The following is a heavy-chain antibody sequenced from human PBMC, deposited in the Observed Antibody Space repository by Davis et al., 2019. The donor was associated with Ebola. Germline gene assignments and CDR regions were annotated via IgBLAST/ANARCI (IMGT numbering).Heavy chain of an antibody. CDR2: IKQDGREK. D-gene: IGHD2-15*01. Sequence: GESLKISCAASGFTFSSYWMSWVRQAPGKGLEWVANIKQDGREKYYVDSVKGRFTISRDNAKNSLYLQMNSLRAEDTAVYYCAKNKIVVVVAATPMVFDPWGQGTLVTVSS. J-gene: IGHJ5*02. CDR1: GFTFSSYW. CDR3: AKNKIVVVVAATPMVFDP. V-gene: IGHV3-7*01.